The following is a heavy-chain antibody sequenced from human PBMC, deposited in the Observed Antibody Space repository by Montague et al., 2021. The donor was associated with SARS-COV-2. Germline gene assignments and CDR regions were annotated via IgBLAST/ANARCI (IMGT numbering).Heavy chain of an antibody. CDR2: INHSGST. CDR1: GGSFSGYY. Sequence: SETLSLTCAVNGGSFSGYYWAWIRQPPGEGLEWIGEINHSGSTYYNPSLKSRVTMSVETSKNQLSLKLNSVTAADTGIYYCARRSAAARPYYYFDFWGPGTLAVVSS. CDR3: ARRSAAARPYYYFDF. V-gene: IGHV4-34*01. D-gene: IGHD6-6*01. J-gene: IGHJ4*02.